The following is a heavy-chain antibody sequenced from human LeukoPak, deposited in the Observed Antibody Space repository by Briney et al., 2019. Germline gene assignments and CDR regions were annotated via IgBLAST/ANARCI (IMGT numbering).Heavy chain of an antibody. CDR2: ISYDVSNK. D-gene: IGHD5-24*01. Sequence: GGSLTLSCAASGFTFSIYAMHWVRQAPGKGLEWVGVISYDVSNKYYADSVKGRFTISRDNSKNTLYMQMNSLRAEETAVYYCARAEMEGYFHYWGQGTLVRVSS. CDR3: ARAEMEGYFHY. V-gene: IGHV3-30-3*01. CDR1: GFTFSIYA. J-gene: IGHJ4*02.